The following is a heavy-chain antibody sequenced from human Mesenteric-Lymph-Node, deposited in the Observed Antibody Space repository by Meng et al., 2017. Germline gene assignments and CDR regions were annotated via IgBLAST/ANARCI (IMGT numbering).Heavy chain of an antibody. Sequence: GESLKISCAASGFTFSSYWMSWVRQAPGKGLEWVANIKQDGSEKYYVDSVKRRFTISRDNAKNSLYLQMNSLRAEDTAVYYCAREKMSATSYGYVGNWFDPWGQGTLVTVSS. J-gene: IGHJ5*02. D-gene: IGHD5-18*01. V-gene: IGHV3-7*01. CDR2: IKQDGSEK. CDR1: GFTFSSYW. CDR3: AREKMSATSYGYVGNWFDP.